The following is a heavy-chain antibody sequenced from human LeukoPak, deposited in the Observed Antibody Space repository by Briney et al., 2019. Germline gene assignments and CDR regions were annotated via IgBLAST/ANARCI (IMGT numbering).Heavy chain of an antibody. CDR1: GFTFSSYW. V-gene: IGHV3-23*01. CDR3: AKSHDSSGSDY. J-gene: IGHJ4*02. CDR2: ISGSGGST. Sequence: PGGSLRLSCAASGFTFSSYWMHWVRQAPGKGLEWVSAISGSGGSTYYADSVKGRFTISRDNSKNTLYMQMNSLRAEDTAVYYCAKSHDSSGSDYWGQGTLVTVSS. D-gene: IGHD3-22*01.